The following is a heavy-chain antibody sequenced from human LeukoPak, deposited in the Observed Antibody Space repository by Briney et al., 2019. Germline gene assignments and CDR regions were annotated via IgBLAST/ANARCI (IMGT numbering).Heavy chain of an antibody. CDR3: ARARRSELRYFDWLPDY. Sequence: PSGTLSLTCTVSGGSISSGGYSWSWIRQPPGKGLEWIGYIYHSGSTYYNPSLKSRVTISVDRSKNQFSLKLSSVTAADTAVYYCARARRSELRYFDWLPDYWGQGTLVTVSS. D-gene: IGHD3-9*01. CDR1: GGSISSGGYS. J-gene: IGHJ4*02. V-gene: IGHV4-30-2*01. CDR2: IYHSGST.